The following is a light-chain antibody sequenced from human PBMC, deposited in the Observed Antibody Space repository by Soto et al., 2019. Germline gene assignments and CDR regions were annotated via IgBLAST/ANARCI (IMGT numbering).Light chain of an antibody. CDR2: DAS. J-gene: IGKJ4*01. Sequence: EIVLTQSPATLSLSPGERATLSCRASQSVSSYLAWYQQKPGQAPRLLIYDASNRATGIPARFGGSGSGTDFTLTISSLEPEDFEVYYCQQRSNWPLTFGGGTKGEIK. CDR3: QQRSNWPLT. CDR1: QSVSSY. V-gene: IGKV3-11*01.